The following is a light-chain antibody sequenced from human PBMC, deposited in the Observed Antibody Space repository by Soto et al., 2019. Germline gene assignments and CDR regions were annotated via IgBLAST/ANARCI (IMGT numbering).Light chain of an antibody. CDR1: QSVSSY. Sequence: EIVLTQSPATLSLSPGERATLSCRASQSVSSYLAWYQQRPGQAPRLLIYDASNRATGIPARFSGSGSGTDFTLTISSLEPKDFAVYYCQQRTNSIYTFGQGTKLEIK. CDR3: QQRTNSIYT. CDR2: DAS. V-gene: IGKV3-11*01. J-gene: IGKJ2*01.